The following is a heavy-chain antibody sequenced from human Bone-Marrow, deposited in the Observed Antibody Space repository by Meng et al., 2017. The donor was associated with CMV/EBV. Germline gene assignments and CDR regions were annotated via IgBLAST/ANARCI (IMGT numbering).Heavy chain of an antibody. CDR2: ISGSGSNV. CDR3: AMGSGSYS. Sequence: GGSLRLSCAASGFTFSTYWMSWVRQAPGKGLEWASYISGSGSNVHYADSVKGRFTISRDNAKNSLYLQMNSLRAEDTAVYYCAMGSGSYSWGQGTLVTVSS. D-gene: IGHD1-26*01. V-gene: IGHV3-48*04. J-gene: IGHJ4*02. CDR1: GFTFSTYW.